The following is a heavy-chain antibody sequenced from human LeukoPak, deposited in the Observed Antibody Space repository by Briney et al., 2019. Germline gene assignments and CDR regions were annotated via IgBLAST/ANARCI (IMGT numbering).Heavy chain of an antibody. D-gene: IGHD3-10*01. CDR2: ISSSSSYI. V-gene: IGHV3-21*01. J-gene: IGHJ4*02. Sequence: GGSLRLSCAASGFTFSSYSMNWVRQAPGKGLEWVSSISSSSSYIYYADSVKGRFAISRDNAKNSLYLQMSSLRAEDTAVYYCAISPGGYGSGSYSWGQETLVTVSS. CDR3: AISPGGYGSGSYS. CDR1: GFTFSSYS.